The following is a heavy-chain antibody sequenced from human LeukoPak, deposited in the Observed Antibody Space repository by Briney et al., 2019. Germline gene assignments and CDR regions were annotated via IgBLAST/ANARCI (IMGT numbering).Heavy chain of an antibody. V-gene: IGHV3-23*01. CDR1: GCTFSSYA. J-gene: IGHJ6*02. CDR3: AKGTVSYYGMDV. D-gene: IGHD4-11*01. CDR2: VIGNGGST. Sequence: GGSLRLSCAASGCTFSSYAMSWVRQAPGKGLEWVSGVIGNGGSTYNADSVKGRFTISRDNSKNTLYLQMNSLRAEDTAVYYCAKGTVSYYGMDVWGQGTTVTVSS.